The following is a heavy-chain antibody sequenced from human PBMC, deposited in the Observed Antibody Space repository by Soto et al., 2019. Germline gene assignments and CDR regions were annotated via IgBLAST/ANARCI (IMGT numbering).Heavy chain of an antibody. J-gene: IGHJ4*02. CDR3: ARGRVGTASFDA. CDR1: GFTFSSNS. V-gene: IGHV3-48*02. CDR2: ITSSSNTI. D-gene: IGHD2-21*02. Sequence: EVQLVESGGGLVQPGGSLRLSCAASGFTFSSNSMNWVRQAPGKGLEWISYITSSSNTIYYADSVKGRFSISRDNAKNSLYLQMNSLRDEDTAVYYCARGRVGTASFDAWGQGTLVTVSS.